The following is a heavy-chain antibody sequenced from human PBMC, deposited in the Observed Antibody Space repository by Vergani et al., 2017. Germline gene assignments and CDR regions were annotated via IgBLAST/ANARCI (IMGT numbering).Heavy chain of an antibody. CDR2: IDPSDSYT. J-gene: IGHJ5*02. CDR3: ARVGWSYYDSSGYYYAPGGWFDP. Sequence: EVQLVQSGAEVKKPGESLRISCKGSGYSFTSYWISWVRQMPGKGLEWMGRIDPSDSYTNYSPSFQGNVTISADKSISTAYLQWSSLKASDTAMYYCARVGWSYYDSSGYYYAPGGWFDPWGQGTLVTVSS. D-gene: IGHD3-22*01. V-gene: IGHV5-10-1*03. CDR1: GYSFTSYW.